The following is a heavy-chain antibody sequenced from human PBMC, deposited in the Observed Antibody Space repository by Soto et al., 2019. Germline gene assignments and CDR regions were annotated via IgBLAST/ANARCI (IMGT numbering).Heavy chain of an antibody. D-gene: IGHD3-10*01. CDR3: ARELPQRQGRNMDV. V-gene: IGHV4-31*03. Sequence: SETLSLTCTVTGGSMTSGDQYWSWIRHRPGEGLEWFGYINHRGSLYYNPSPKSRVSMSVDTAKTQFSLNLSSVTAADTAVYYCARELPQRQGRNMDVWGQGTTVTVSS. CDR2: INHRGSL. J-gene: IGHJ6*02. CDR1: GGSMTSGDQY.